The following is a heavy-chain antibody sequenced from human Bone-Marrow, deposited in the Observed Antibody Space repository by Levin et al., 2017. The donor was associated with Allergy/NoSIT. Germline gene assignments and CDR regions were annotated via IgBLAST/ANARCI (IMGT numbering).Heavy chain of an antibody. CDR2: IGGSDGTT. J-gene: IGHJ4*02. D-gene: IGHD2-15*01. CDR3: ARTPGALVVTPYVDS. CDR1: GFIFSDYV. V-gene: IGHV3-23*01. Sequence: PGGSLRLSCVASGFIFSDYVTSWVRQAPGKGLEWVAVIGGSDGTTYSADSVKGRFSISRDNSKQTLYLQMNNLRAEDTAVYYCARTPGALVVTPYVDSWGQGTQVSVSS.